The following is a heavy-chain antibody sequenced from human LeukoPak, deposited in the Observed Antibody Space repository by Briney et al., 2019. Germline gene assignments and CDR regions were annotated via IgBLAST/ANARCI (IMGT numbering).Heavy chain of an antibody. Sequence: GGSLRLSCAASGFTFSSYTMSWVRQAPGKGLEWVSTITTSDGNTYYADSVKGRFTISRDSSKNTLFLQMNSLRAEDTATYYCAKDRTVGASYWYFDLWGRGTLVTVSS. D-gene: IGHD1-26*01. CDR3: AKDRTVGASYWYFDL. CDR1: GFTFSSYT. J-gene: IGHJ2*01. CDR2: ITTSDGNT. V-gene: IGHV3-23*01.